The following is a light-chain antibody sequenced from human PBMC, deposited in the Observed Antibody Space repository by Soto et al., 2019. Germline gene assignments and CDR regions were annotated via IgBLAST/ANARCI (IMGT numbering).Light chain of an antibody. J-gene: IGKJ4*01. CDR2: AAS. Sequence: DIQLTHSSSFLSASVGDRVTITCRASQGIGTYVAWYQQKPGTAPNLLIYAASTLQSGVPSRFSGSGSGTEFTLTISSLQPEDFATYYCQQVNSHPLTFGGGTKV. CDR3: QQVNSHPLT. V-gene: IGKV1-9*01. CDR1: QGIGTY.